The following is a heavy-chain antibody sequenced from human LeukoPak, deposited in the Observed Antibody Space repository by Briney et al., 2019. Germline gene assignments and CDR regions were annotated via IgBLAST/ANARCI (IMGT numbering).Heavy chain of an antibody. CDR1: GFTFSSYA. D-gene: IGHD5-18*01. V-gene: IGHV3-30-3*01. J-gene: IGHJ4*02. CDR3: ARGYSYGSAYFDY. CDR2: ISYDGSNK. Sequence: PGGSLRLSCAASGFTFSSYAMHWVRQAPGKGLEWVAVISYDGSNKYYADCVKGRFTITRDNSKNTLYLQMNSLRAEDTAVYYCARGYSYGSAYFDYWGQGTLVTVSS.